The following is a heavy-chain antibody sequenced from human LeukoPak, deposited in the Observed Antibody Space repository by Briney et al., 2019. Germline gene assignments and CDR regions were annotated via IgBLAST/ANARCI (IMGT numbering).Heavy chain of an antibody. CDR3: ARAFRARYFDL. V-gene: IGHV4-39*01. CDR2: IYYSGST. CDR1: GGSITTSSYY. J-gene: IGHJ2*01. Sequence: SETLSLTCTVSGGSITTSSYYWGWIRQPPGKGLEWIGIIYYSGSTYYNPSLKGRVTISVDTSKNQFSLKLSSVTAADTAVYYCARAFRARYFDLWGRGTLVTVST. D-gene: IGHD2/OR15-2a*01.